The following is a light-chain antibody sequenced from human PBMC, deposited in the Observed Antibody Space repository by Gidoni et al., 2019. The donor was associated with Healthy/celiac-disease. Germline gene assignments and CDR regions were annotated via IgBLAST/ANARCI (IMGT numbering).Light chain of an antibody. CDR1: KLGDKY. Sequence: SYELTHPPSVSVSPGQTASITCSGDKLGDKYACWYQQKPGQSPVLVIDQDSKRPSGIPERFSGSNAGNTATLTISGTQAMDEADYYCQAWDSSTDVVFGGGTKLTVL. V-gene: IGLV3-1*01. J-gene: IGLJ2*01. CDR3: QAWDSSTDVV. CDR2: QDS.